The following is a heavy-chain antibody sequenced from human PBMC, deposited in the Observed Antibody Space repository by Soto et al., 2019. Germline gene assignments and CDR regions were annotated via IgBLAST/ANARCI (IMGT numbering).Heavy chain of an antibody. CDR1: GFTFSSYS. D-gene: IGHD1-1*01. V-gene: IGHV3-21*01. CDR3: ARVYLTTTGTYYYGMDV. J-gene: IGHJ6*04. Sequence: EVQLVESGGGLVKPGGSLRLSCAASGFTFSSYSMNWVRQAPGKGLEWVSSISSSGTYTYYADSVKGRFTISRDNAKYSLYLQITSLRAEDTAVYYCARVYLTTTGTYYYGMDVWGKGTRVSVSS. CDR2: ISSSGTYT.